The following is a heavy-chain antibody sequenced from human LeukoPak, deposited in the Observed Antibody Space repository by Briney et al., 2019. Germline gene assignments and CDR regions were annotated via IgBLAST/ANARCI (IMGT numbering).Heavy chain of an antibody. CDR1: GFTFSDYY. J-gene: IGHJ4*02. V-gene: IGHV3-11*03. CDR3: ASRGDTSGYYYFDY. CDR2: ISGGSSYT. D-gene: IGHD3-22*01. Sequence: GGSLRLSCAASGFTFSDYYMTWIRQAPGKGLEWVSYISGGSSYTNYADSVKGRFTISRDNAKDSLYLQMNSLRAEDTAVYYCASRGDTSGYYYFDYWGQGTLVTVSS.